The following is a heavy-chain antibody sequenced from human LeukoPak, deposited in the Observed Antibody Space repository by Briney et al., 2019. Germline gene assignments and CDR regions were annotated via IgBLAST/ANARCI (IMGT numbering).Heavy chain of an antibody. V-gene: IGHV3-30*02. J-gene: IGHJ4*02. CDR3: AKDEGGITMIEPNYYFDY. D-gene: IGHD3-22*01. CDR1: GFTFNRYA. Sequence: GGSLRLSCAASGFTFNRYAMHWVRQAPGKGLEWVAFIRYDGSDKYSADSVKGRFTISRDNSKNTLYLQMNSLRAEDTAVYYCAKDEGGITMIEPNYYFDYWGQGTLVTVSS. CDR2: IRYDGSDK.